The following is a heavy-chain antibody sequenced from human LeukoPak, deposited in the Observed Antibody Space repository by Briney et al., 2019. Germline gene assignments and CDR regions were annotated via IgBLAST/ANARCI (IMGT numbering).Heavy chain of an antibody. J-gene: IGHJ4*02. D-gene: IGHD2-15*01. CDR1: GFIFSTYG. Sequence: SGGSLRLSCTASGFIFSTYGMHWVRQAPGKGLEWVAFIQFDGSNEFYADSVKGRFTISRDNSRNTLYLQMNRLRIEDTSVYYCAEDQKLQPFHYWGQGTLVTVSS. CDR3: AEDQKLQPFHY. V-gene: IGHV3-30*02. CDR2: IQFDGSNE.